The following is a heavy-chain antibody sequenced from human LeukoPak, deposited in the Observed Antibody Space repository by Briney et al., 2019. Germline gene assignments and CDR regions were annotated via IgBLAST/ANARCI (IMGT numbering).Heavy chain of an antibody. V-gene: IGHV3-11*06. J-gene: IGHJ4*02. CDR2: ISGSSSAI. D-gene: IGHD5-12*01. CDR1: GLTLSDFY. Sequence: GGSLRLSCAASGLTLSDFYMSWVRQAPGKGLEWLSYISGSSSAINYADSVKGRFTISRDNAKNSLFLQMNSLRAEDTAVYYCATYSGYDRIFDYWGQGTLVTVSS. CDR3: ATYSGYDRIFDY.